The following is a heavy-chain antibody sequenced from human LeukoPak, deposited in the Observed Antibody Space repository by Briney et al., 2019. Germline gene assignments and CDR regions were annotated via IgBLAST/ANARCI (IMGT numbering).Heavy chain of an antibody. Sequence: SETLSLTCTVSGGSFSSHYWSWLRQPPGKGLEWIGYMFDTRRTKANPSFESRVTLSADTSKNQLSLRLTSVTAADTAVYYCATIKRGNIFGYFDFWGQGILVTVSS. J-gene: IGHJ4*02. V-gene: IGHV4-59*11. CDR2: MFDTRRT. CDR1: GGSFSSHY. D-gene: IGHD5-18*01. CDR3: ATIKRGNIFGYFDF.